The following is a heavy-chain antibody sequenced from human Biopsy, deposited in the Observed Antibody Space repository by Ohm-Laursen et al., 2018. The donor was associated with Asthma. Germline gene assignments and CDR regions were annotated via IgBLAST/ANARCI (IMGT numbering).Heavy chain of an antibody. CDR1: GFAVSRDY. V-gene: IGHV3-53*01. CDR2: IYSGGTS. Sequence: SLRLSCSASGFAVSRDYMFWVRQAPGKGLEWVSVIYSGGTSHTADSVRGRFTISRDYSKNTVYLQMNSLTGEATAVYYCAKDKGSPRIGVAGAFDHWGQGTLVTVSS. J-gene: IGHJ4*02. D-gene: IGHD6-13*01. CDR3: AKDKGSPRIGVAGAFDH.